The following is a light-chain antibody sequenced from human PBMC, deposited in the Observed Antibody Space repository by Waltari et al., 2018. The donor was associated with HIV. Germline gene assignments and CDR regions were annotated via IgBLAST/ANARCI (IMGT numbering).Light chain of an antibody. Sequence: QSVLTQPPSVSGAPGQRVTISCTGTNSNIGAGYDVHWYQQLPGTAPKLLISGNTYRPSGVPDRCSGSKSVTSASRTITGLQAEDEADYYCQSYDTGLSGSRVFGGGTKVTVL. J-gene: IGLJ3*02. CDR2: GNT. CDR3: QSYDTGLSGSRV. V-gene: IGLV1-40*01. CDR1: NSNIGAGYD.